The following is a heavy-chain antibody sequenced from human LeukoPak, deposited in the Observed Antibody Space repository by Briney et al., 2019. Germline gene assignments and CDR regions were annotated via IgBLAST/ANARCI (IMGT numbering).Heavy chain of an antibody. J-gene: IGHJ5*02. CDR1: GYTFTSYA. CDR3: ARVGDIVVVPARAWFDP. Sequence: ASVKVSCKASGYTFTSYAISWVRQAPGQGLEWIGRIIPILGIANYAQKFQGRVTITADKSTSTAYMELSSLRSEDTAVYYCARVGDIVVVPARAWFDPWGQGTLVTVSS. D-gene: IGHD2-2*01. CDR2: IIPILGIA. V-gene: IGHV1-69*04.